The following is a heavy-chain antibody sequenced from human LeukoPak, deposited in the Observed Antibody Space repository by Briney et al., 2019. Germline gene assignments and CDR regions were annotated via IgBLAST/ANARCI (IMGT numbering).Heavy chain of an antibody. D-gene: IGHD2-15*01. J-gene: IGHJ3*01. V-gene: IGHV3-66*02. CDR1: GFTISSNY. Sequence: TGGSLRLPCAASGFTISSNYMSWVRHAPGKGLEGVSVIYNGGSTYYADSVKGRFTISRNNSKNTLYLQMNSLRAEDTAVYYCARNRGATHPWGQGTMVTVSS. CDR2: IYNGGST. CDR3: ARNRGATHP.